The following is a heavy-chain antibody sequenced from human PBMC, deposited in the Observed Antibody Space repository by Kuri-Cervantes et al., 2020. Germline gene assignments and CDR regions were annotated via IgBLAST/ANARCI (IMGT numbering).Heavy chain of an antibody. CDR1: GGSISTSSSY. Sequence: SETLSLTCTVSGGSISTSSSYWSWIRQPPGKGLEWIGEINHSGSTNYNPSLKSRVTISVDTSKNQFSLKLSSVTAADTAVYYCARGPRRGSGSYYNSFSYWFDPWGQGTLVTVSS. CDR2: INHSGST. CDR3: ARGPRRGSGSYYNSFSYWFDP. D-gene: IGHD3-10*01. V-gene: IGHV4-39*07. J-gene: IGHJ5*02.